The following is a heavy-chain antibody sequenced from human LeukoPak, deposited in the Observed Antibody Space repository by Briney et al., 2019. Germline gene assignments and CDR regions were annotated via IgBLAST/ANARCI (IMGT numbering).Heavy chain of an antibody. CDR3: TRDGYSGSPKYNYN. J-gene: IGHJ4*02. V-gene: IGHV3-15*01. D-gene: IGHD1-26*01. CDR2: IKSKTDGGTT. CDR1: GFTFSNAW. Sequence: GGSLRLSCAASGFTFSNAWMSWVRQAPGKGLEWVGRIKSKTDGGTTDYAAPVKGRFTISRDDSKNTLYLQMNSLRAEDTAVYFCTRDGYSGSPKYNYNWGQGTLVTVSS.